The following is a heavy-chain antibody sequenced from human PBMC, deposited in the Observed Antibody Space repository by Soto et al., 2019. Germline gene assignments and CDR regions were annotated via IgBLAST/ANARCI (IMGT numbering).Heavy chain of an antibody. CDR3: ARVGDSSGYYYFDY. CDR1: GGSIISGGYY. J-gene: IGHJ4*02. D-gene: IGHD3-22*01. Sequence: QVQLQESGPGLVKPSQTLSLTCTVSGGSIISGGYYWRWIRQHPGKGLEWIGYIYYSGSTYYNPSLKSRVTISVETSKNQFSLKLSSVTAADTAVYYCARVGDSSGYYYFDYWGQGTLVTVSS. V-gene: IGHV4-31*03. CDR2: IYYSGST.